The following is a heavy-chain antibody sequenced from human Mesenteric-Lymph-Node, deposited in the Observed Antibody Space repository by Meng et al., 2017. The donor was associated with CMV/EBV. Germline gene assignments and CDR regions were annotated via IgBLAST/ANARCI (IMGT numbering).Heavy chain of an antibody. CDR1: NYG. J-gene: IGHJ4*02. CDR3: AKGGGGSYYAGSYWGGHFVF. V-gene: IGHV1-69*15. D-gene: IGHD3-10*01. CDR2: TLPIFPTT. Sequence: NYGFTWVRQAPGKGLEWMRRTLPIFPTTKYARKFQGRVTLSAGESTNTAYMALGSLTSEDKALYYCAKGGGGSYYAGSYWGGHFVFWGQGTVVTVSS.